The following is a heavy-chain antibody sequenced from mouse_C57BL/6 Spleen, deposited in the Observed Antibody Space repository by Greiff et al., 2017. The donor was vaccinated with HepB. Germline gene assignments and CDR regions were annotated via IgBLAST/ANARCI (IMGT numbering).Heavy chain of an antibody. V-gene: IGHV1-81*01. CDR3: ARRGYYGSSPQWYFDV. J-gene: IGHJ1*03. Sequence: VQLQQSGAELARPGASVKLSCKASGYTFTSYGISWVKQRTGQGLEWIGEIYPRSGNTYYNEKFKGKATLTADKSSSTAYMELRSLTSEDSAVYFCARRGYYGSSPQWYFDVWGTGTTVTVSS. CDR2: IYPRSGNT. CDR1: GYTFTSYG. D-gene: IGHD1-1*01.